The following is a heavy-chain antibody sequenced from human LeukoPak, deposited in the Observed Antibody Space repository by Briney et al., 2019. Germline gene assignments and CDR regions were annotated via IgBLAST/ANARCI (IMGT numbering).Heavy chain of an antibody. Sequence: SETLSLTCTVSGGSISSGGYYWNWIRQPPGKGLEWIGYIYYSGRTNYNPSLKSRVTILVDTSKNQFSLKLNSVIAADTAVYYCARDASPITMIRGSRFDRWGQGTLVTVSS. CDR3: ARDASPITMIRGSRFDR. V-gene: IGHV4-61*08. J-gene: IGHJ5*02. CDR1: GGSISSGGYY. CDR2: IYYSGRT. D-gene: IGHD3-10*01.